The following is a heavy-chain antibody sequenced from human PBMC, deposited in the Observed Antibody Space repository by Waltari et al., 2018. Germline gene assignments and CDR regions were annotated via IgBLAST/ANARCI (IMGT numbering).Heavy chain of an antibody. D-gene: IGHD2-15*01. J-gene: IGHJ3*02. CDR1: GITVSSDW. V-gene: IGHV3-7*01. CDR3: ARDVSPDCGAGCYLDAFDI. CDR2: INKDGSKK. Sequence: EVQLVESGGGLVQPGGSLRLSCTASGITVSSDWMTWVRQAPGKGLGGGANINKDGSKKNYVDSVKGRFTISRDNAMNSVHLQMDSLRAEDTALYYCARDVSPDCGAGCYLDAFDIWGQGTRVTVSS.